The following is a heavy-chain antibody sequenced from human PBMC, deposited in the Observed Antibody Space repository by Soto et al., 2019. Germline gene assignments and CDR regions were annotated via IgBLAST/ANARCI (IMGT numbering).Heavy chain of an antibody. CDR3: AKDTVGGYSFWSGYYSDGLDV. CDR1: GFTFDSYA. J-gene: IGHJ3*01. V-gene: IGHV3-23*01. D-gene: IGHD3-3*01. Sequence: EVKLLGSGGGLAQPGGSLRLSCVGSGFTFDSYAISWVRQAPGKGLQWISAISGSADGTDYAHSVKGRFTISRDNSRNTVHLQMDSLRVEDTALYYCAKDTVGGYSFWSGYYSDGLDVWGQGTMVTVSS. CDR2: ISGSADGT.